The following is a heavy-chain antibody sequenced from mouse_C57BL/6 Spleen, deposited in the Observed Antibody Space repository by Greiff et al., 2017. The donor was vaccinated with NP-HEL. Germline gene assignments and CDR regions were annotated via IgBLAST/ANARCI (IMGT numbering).Heavy chain of an antibody. CDR3: ARWNYYGSRGDWFAY. Sequence: EVQRVESGAELVRPGASVKLSCTASGFNIKDYYMHWVKQRPEQGLEWIGRIDPEDGDTEYAPKFQGKATMTADTSSNTAYLQLSSLTSEDTAVYYCARWNYYGSRGDWFAYWGQGTLVTVSA. D-gene: IGHD1-1*01. CDR1: GFNIKDYY. J-gene: IGHJ3*01. CDR2: IDPEDGDT. V-gene: IGHV14-1*01.